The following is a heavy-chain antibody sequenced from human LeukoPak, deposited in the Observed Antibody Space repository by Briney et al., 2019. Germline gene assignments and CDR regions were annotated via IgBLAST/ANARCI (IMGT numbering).Heavy chain of an antibody. CDR1: GFTVSSNY. CDR3: ARDLGFWSGEAIKARGAFDM. CDR2: IYSGGST. Sequence: GGSLRLSCAASGFTVSSNYMSWVRQAPGKGLEWVSVIYSGGSTYYADSVKGRFTISRDNSKNTLCLQMNSLRGEDTAVYYCARDLGFWSGEAIKARGAFDMWGQGTMVTVSS. D-gene: IGHD3-10*01. J-gene: IGHJ3*02. V-gene: IGHV3-66*01.